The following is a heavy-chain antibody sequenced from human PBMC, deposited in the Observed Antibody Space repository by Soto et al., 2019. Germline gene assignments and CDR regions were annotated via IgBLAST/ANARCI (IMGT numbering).Heavy chain of an antibody. CDR1: GYTFTSYG. J-gene: IGHJ4*02. V-gene: IGHV1-3*01. CDR2: INAGNGNT. D-gene: IGHD3-16*01. CDR3: ARDPKTYAFDY. Sequence: ASVKVSCKASGYTFTSYGMSWVRQAPGQRLEWMGWINAGNGNTKYSQKFQGRVTITRDTSASTAYMELSSLRSEDTAVYYCARDPKTYAFDYWGQGTLVTVSS.